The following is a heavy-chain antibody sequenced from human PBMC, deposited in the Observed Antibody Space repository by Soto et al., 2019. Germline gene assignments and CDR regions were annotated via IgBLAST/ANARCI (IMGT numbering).Heavy chain of an antibody. CDR2: IYSGGST. D-gene: IGHD1-20*01. V-gene: IGHV3-53*01. J-gene: IGHJ4*02. CDR3: AREAFNSY. Sequence: WGSLRVSCASSVFTVSSNYMSWVRQAPGKGLEWVSVIYSGGSTYYADSVKGRFTISRDNSKNTLYLQMNSLRAEDTAVYYCAREAFNSYWGKGTLVTV. CDR1: VFTVSSNY.